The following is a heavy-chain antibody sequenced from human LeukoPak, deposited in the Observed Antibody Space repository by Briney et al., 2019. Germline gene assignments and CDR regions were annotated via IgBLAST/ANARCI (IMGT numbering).Heavy chain of an antibody. CDR2: IYTSGST. V-gene: IGHV4-4*07. Sequence: PSETLSLTCTVSGGSISSYYWSWIRQPAGKGLEWIGRIYTSGSTNYNPSLKSRVTMSVDTSKNQFSLKLSSVTAADTAVYYCARYDTAMAIDAFDIWGQGTMVTVSS. J-gene: IGHJ3*02. D-gene: IGHD5-18*01. CDR3: ARYDTAMAIDAFDI. CDR1: GGSISSYY.